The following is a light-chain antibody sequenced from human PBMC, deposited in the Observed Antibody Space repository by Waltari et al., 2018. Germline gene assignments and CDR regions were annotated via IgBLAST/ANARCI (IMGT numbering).Light chain of an antibody. J-gene: IGLJ3*02. Sequence: QLVLTQPPSASASLGASVKLTCTLSSGHSDYAIEWHQQQPRKGPRYLMRVNSDDSHKKGDGIPDRFSGSSSGAERFLTISSLQSEDEADYFCQTWGFGIEVFGVGTKLTVL. V-gene: IGLV4-69*01. CDR2: VNSDDSH. CDR1: SGHSDYA. CDR3: QTWGFGIEV.